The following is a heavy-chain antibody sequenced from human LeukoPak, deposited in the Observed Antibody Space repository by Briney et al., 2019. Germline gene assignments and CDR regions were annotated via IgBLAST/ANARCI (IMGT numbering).Heavy chain of an antibody. CDR3: AKADGDHYASSGSFDY. Sequence: GRSLRLSCAASGFTFSSYGMHWVRQAPGKGLEWVAVISYDGSNKYYADSVKGRFTISRDNSKNTLYLQMNSLRAEDTAVYYCAKADGDHYASSGSFDYWGQGNLVTVS. D-gene: IGHD3-22*01. CDR1: GFTFSSYG. J-gene: IGHJ4*02. CDR2: ISYDGSNK. V-gene: IGHV3-30*18.